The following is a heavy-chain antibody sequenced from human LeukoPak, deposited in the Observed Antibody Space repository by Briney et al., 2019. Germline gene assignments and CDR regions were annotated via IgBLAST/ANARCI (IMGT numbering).Heavy chain of an antibody. Sequence: GASVKVSCKASGGTFSSYAISWVRQAPGQGLEWMGGIIPIFGAANYAQKFQGRVTITADESTSTAYTELSSLRSEDTAVYYCARDYNINWFDPWGQGTLVTVSS. CDR2: IIPIFGAA. V-gene: IGHV1-69*13. D-gene: IGHD5-24*01. CDR1: GGTFSSYA. J-gene: IGHJ5*02. CDR3: ARDYNINWFDP.